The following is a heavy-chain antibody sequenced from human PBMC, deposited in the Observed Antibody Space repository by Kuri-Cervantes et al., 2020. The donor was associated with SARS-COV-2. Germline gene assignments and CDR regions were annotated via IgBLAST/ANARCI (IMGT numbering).Heavy chain of an antibody. CDR2: INPNSGGT. CDR3: ATSFILELVLLDY. Sequence: ASVKVSCKASGYTFTGYYMHWVRQAPGQGLEWMGWINPNSGGTNYAQKFQGRVTITTDESTSTAYMELSSLRSEDTAVYYCATSFILELVLLDYWGQGTLVTVSS. V-gene: IGHV1-2*02. J-gene: IGHJ4*02. CDR1: GYTFTGYY. D-gene: IGHD1-7*01.